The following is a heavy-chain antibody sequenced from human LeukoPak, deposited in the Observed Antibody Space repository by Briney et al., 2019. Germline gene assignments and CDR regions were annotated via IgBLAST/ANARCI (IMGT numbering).Heavy chain of an antibody. V-gene: IGHV3-30*03. J-gene: IGHJ4*02. CDR2: ISHDGSNK. CDR1: GFTFSSYG. Sequence: GSLRLSCAASGFTFSSYGMHWVRQAPGKGLEWVAVISHDGSNKHYADSVKGRFTISRDNSKNTLYLQMNSLRAEDTAVYYCARGTLNIPGEHGAFDYWGQGTLVTVSS. D-gene: IGHD1-14*01. CDR3: ARGTLNIPGEHGAFDY.